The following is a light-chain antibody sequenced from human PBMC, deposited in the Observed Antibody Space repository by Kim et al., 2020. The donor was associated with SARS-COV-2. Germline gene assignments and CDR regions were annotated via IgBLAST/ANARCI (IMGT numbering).Light chain of an antibody. Sequence: VAPGQTARITCSGDALPKQYAYWYQQKPGQAPVLVIYKDSERPSGIPERFSGSSAGTTVTLTISGVQAEDEADYYCQSADSSGTVVFGGGTQLTVL. V-gene: IGLV3-25*03. CDR3: QSADSSGTVV. J-gene: IGLJ2*01. CDR1: ALPKQY. CDR2: KDS.